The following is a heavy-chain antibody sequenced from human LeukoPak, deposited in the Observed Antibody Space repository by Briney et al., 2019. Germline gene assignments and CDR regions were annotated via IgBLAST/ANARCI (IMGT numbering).Heavy chain of an antibody. J-gene: IGHJ4*02. CDR1: GYTFTSYD. Sequence: ASVKVSCKASGYTFTSYDINWVRQATGQGLEWMGWMNPNSGNTGYAQKFQGRVTMTRNTSISTAYMELNSLRSEDTAVYYCARAGWELLNNRRYFDYWGQGTLVTVSS. D-gene: IGHD1-26*01. CDR2: MNPNSGNT. CDR3: ARAGWELLNNRRYFDY. V-gene: IGHV1-8*01.